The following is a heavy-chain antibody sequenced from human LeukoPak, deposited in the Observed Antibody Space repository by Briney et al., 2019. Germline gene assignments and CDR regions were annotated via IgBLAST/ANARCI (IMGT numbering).Heavy chain of an antibody. CDR2: IYYSGST. Sequence: PSETLSLTCTVSGGSISSHYWSWIRQPPGKGLEWIGYIYYSGSTNYNPSLKSRVTISVDTSKNQFSLKLSSVTAADTAVYCCARGTQKPNYDFWSGDYNWFDPWGQGTLVTVSS. CDR1: GGSISSHY. V-gene: IGHV4-59*11. D-gene: IGHD3-3*01. J-gene: IGHJ5*02. CDR3: ARGTQKPNYDFWSGDYNWFDP.